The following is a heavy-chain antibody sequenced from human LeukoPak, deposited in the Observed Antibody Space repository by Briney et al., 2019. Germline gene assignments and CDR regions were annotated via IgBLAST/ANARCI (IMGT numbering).Heavy chain of an antibody. J-gene: IGHJ5*02. D-gene: IGHD6-13*01. CDR3: ARGYSSTYGGFDP. Sequence: SETLSLTCTVSGGSISSYYWSWIRQPPGKGLEWTGYTYYSGTTNYNPSLKSRVTISVDTSKNQFSLKLSSVTAADTAVYYCARGYSSTYGGFDPWGQGTLVTVSS. CDR1: GGSISSYY. V-gene: IGHV4-59*01. CDR2: TYYSGTT.